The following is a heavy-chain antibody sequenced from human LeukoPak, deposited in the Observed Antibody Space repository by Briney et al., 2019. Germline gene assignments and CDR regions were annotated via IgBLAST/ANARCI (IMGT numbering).Heavy chain of an antibody. CDR1: GYTFTGYY. D-gene: IGHD3-22*01. V-gene: IGHV1-2*02. Sequence: ASVKVSCKASGYTFTGYYMHWVRQAPGQGLEWMGWINPNSGGTNYAQKFQGRVTMTRDTSISTAYMEPSRLRSDDTAVYYCAREAEDSSGYPDYWGQGTLVTVSS. CDR3: AREAEDSSGYPDY. CDR2: INPNSGGT. J-gene: IGHJ4*02.